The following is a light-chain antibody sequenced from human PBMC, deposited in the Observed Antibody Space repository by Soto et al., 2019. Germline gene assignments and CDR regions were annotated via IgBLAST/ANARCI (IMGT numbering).Light chain of an antibody. CDR1: QSISSW. J-gene: IGKJ1*01. V-gene: IGKV1-5*01. Sequence: DIQMTKYTSTLSASVGDRVTITCRASQSISSWLAWYQQKPGKAPKLLIYDASSLESGVPSRFSGSGSGTEFTLTISSLQPDDFATYYCQQYNSYSQTFGQGTKVDIK. CDR3: QQYNSYSQT. CDR2: DAS.